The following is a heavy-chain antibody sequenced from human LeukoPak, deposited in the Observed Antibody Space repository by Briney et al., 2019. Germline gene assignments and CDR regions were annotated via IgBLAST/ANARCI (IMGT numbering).Heavy chain of an antibody. V-gene: IGHV3-21*01. J-gene: IGHJ5*02. CDR1: GFAFSSDS. CDR2: ISSSSSFI. Sequence: GGSLRLSCAASGFAFSSDSMNWVRQAPGKGLEWGSFISSSSSFIYYADSLKGRFTISRDNAKNSLYLQMNSLRAEDTAVYYCARESYGLGSYLHTWGQGTLVTVSS. D-gene: IGHD3-10*01. CDR3: ARESYGLGSYLHT.